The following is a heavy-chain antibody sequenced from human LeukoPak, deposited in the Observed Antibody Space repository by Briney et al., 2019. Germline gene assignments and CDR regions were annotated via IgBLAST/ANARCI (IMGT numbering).Heavy chain of an antibody. J-gene: IGHJ4*02. CDR3: ARAWAAAGN. CDR1: GFTFSSYA. D-gene: IGHD6-13*01. V-gene: IGHV3-64*01. Sequence: GGSLRLSCAASGFTFSSYAMHLVRQAPGKGLEYVSAISSNGGSTYYANSVKGRFTISRDNSKNTLYLQMGSLRAEDMAVYYCARAWAAAGNWGQGTLVTVSS. CDR2: ISSNGGST.